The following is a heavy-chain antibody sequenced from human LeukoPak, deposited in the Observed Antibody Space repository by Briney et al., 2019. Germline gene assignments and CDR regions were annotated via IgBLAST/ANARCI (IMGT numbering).Heavy chain of an antibody. Sequence: GASVKVSCKASGYTFTAYYMHWVRQVPGQGLEWMGWIKPNSGGTNYAQKLQGRVTMTTDTSTSTAYMELRSLRSDDTAVYYCARVDYCSGGSCYPEYWGQGTLVTVSS. CDR1: GYTFTAYY. CDR3: ARVDYCSGGSCYPEY. V-gene: IGHV1-2*02. D-gene: IGHD2-15*01. CDR2: IKPNSGGT. J-gene: IGHJ4*02.